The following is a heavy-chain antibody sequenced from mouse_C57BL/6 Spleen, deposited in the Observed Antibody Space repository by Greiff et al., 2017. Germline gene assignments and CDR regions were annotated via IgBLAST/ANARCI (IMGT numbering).Heavy chain of an antibody. D-gene: IGHD1-1*01. CDR1: GYTFTNYW. Sequence: QVQLKQSGAELVRPGTSVKMSCKASGYTFTNYWIGWAKQRPGHGLEWIGDIYPGGGYTNYNEKFKGKATLTADKSSSTAYMQFSSLTSEDSAIYYCARSHYYGSSFTYFDVWGTGTTVTVSS. CDR2: IYPGGGYT. V-gene: IGHV1-63*01. J-gene: IGHJ1*03. CDR3: ARSHYYGSSFTYFDV.